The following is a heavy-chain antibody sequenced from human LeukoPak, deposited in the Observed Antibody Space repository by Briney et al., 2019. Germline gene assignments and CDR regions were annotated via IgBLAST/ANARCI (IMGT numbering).Heavy chain of an antibody. J-gene: IGHJ6*02. CDR1: GYTFTGYY. CDR2: INPNSGGT. V-gene: IGHV1-2*02. CDR3: ATRDYVILTGPYYYYGMDV. D-gene: IGHD3-9*01. Sequence: ASVKVSCKASGYTFTGYYMHWVRQAPGQGLEWMGWINPNSGGTNYAQKFQGRVTMTRDTSISTAYMELSRLRSDDTAVYYCATRDYVILTGPYYYYGMDVWGQGTTVTVSS.